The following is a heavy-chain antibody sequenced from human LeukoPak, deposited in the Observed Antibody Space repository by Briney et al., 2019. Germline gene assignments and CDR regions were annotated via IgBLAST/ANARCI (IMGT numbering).Heavy chain of an antibody. CDR3: VRAGGSSWSDF. CDR2: INQDGSEN. V-gene: IGHV3-7*01. J-gene: IGHJ4*02. CDR1: GFTFSSYW. Sequence: PGGSLRLSCAASGFTFSSYWMGWVRQSPGKGLEWVANINQDGSENHYVDSVKGRLTISRDNAKNSVFVQMNGLRVEDTAVYYCVRAGGSSWSDFWGQGTLVTVSS. D-gene: IGHD6-13*01.